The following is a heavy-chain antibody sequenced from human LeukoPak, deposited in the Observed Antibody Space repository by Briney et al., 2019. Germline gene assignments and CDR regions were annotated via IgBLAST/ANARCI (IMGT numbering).Heavy chain of an antibody. D-gene: IGHD3-10*01. CDR3: AKIANYYGSGNGAFDI. J-gene: IGHJ3*02. CDR1: GFTFSSYE. CDR2: ISSSGSTI. V-gene: IGHV3-48*03. Sequence: GGSLRLSCAASGFTFSSYEMNWVRQAPGKGLEWVSYISSSGSTIYYADSVKGRFTISRDNAKNSLYLQMNSLRAEDTAVYYCAKIANYYGSGNGAFDIWGQGTMVTVPS.